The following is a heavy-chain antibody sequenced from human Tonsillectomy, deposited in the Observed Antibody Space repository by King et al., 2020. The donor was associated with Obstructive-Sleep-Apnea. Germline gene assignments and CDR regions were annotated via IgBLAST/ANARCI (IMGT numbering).Heavy chain of an antibody. D-gene: IGHD2-15*01. Sequence: VQLVESGGGLVKPGGSLRLSCAASGFTFSSYSMNWVRQAPGKGLEWVSSISSSSSYIYYADTVKGRFTISRDNAKNSLYLQINSLRAEDTAVYYCARSGAYYYYGMDVWGQGTTVTVSS. CDR3: ARSGAYYYYGMDV. J-gene: IGHJ6*02. CDR2: ISSSSSYI. CDR1: GFTFSSYS. V-gene: IGHV3-21*01.